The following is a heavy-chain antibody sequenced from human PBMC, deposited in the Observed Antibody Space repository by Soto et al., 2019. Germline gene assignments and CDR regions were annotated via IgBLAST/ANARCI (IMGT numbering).Heavy chain of an antibody. CDR1: GYTFTSYG. CDR2: ISAYNGNT. J-gene: IGHJ5*02. Sequence: ASVKVSCKASGYTFTSYGISWVRQAPGQGLEWMGWISAYNGNTNYAQKLQGRVTMTTDTSTSTAYMELRSLRSDDTAVYYCARVDFDSSGENWFDPWGQGTLVTVSS. CDR3: ARVDFDSSGENWFDP. V-gene: IGHV1-18*01. D-gene: IGHD6-19*01.